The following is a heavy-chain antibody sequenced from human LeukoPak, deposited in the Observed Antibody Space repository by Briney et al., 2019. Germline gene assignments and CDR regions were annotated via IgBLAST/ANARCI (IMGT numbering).Heavy chain of an antibody. CDR3: ARAEYQLLLMDY. CDR2: IYYSGST. D-gene: IGHD2-2*01. Sequence: SETLSLTCTVSGGSISSSSYYWGWLRQPPGKGLEWIGSIYYSGSTYYNPSLKSRVTISVDTSKNQFSLKLSSVTAADTAVYYCARAEYQLLLMDYWGQGTLVTVSS. J-gene: IGHJ4*02. V-gene: IGHV4-39*07. CDR1: GGSISSSSYY.